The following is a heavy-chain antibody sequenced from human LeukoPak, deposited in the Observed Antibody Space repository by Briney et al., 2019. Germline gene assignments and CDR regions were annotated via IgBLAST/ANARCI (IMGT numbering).Heavy chain of an antibody. J-gene: IGHJ4*02. Sequence: ASVKVSCKASGYTFTSYGISWVRQAPGQGLEWMGWISAYNGNTNYAQKLQGRVTMTTDTSTSTAYMELRSLRSDDTAVYYCARAPAAAGTPLNDYWGQGTLVTVSS. CDR2: ISAYNGNT. V-gene: IGHV1-18*01. CDR1: GYTFTSYG. CDR3: ARAPAAAGTPLNDY. D-gene: IGHD6-13*01.